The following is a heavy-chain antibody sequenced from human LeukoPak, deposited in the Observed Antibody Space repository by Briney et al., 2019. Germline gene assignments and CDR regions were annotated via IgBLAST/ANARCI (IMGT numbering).Heavy chain of an antibody. J-gene: IGHJ4*02. CDR3: ARDYVWGSYRSGGFDY. Sequence: ASVKVSCKASGYTFTSYAMNWVRQAPGQGLEWMGWINTNTGNPTYAQGFTGRFVFSLDTSVSTAYLQISSLKAEDTAVYYCARDYVWGSYRSGGFDYWGQGTLVTVSS. CDR1: GYTFTSYA. D-gene: IGHD3-16*02. V-gene: IGHV7-4-1*02. CDR2: INTNTGNP.